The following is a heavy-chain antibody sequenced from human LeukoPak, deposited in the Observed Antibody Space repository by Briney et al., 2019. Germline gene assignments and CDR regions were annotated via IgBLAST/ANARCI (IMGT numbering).Heavy chain of an antibody. Sequence: GGSLRLSCAASGFTFSTHAMSWVRQAPGKGLEWVSDISASGGRTYYADSVKGRFTVSRDNSKNTVYLQMSSLRADDTALYYCAKGPRQQLVTRFDNWGQGTLVTVSS. CDR1: GFTFSTHA. J-gene: IGHJ4*02. V-gene: IGHV3-23*01. D-gene: IGHD6-13*01. CDR2: ISASGGRT. CDR3: AKGPRQQLVTRFDN.